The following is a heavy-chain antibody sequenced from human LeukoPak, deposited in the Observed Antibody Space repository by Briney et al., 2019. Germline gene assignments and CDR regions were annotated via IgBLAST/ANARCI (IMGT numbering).Heavy chain of an antibody. CDR3: VRDEGYSYAYFDY. CDR2: ISSSGSTI. CDR1: GFTFSSYE. J-gene: IGHJ4*02. Sequence: PGGSLRLSCAASGFTFSSYEMNWVRQAPGKGLEWVSYISSSGSTIYYADSVKGRFTISRDNAKNSLHLQMNSLRAEDTAVYYCVRDEGYSYAYFDYWGQGTLVTVSS. V-gene: IGHV3-48*03. D-gene: IGHD5-18*01.